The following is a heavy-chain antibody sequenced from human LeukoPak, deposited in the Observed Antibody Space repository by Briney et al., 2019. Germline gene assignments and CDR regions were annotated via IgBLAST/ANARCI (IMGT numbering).Heavy chain of an antibody. J-gene: IGHJ4*02. CDR3: AESPSSMVLDY. Sequence: GASVKVSCKASGYTFTGYYMHGGRQAPGHGLEWMGWINPNSGVTNYAQKCQGWVTMTRSTSIRTAYMELSRLRSDDTGVYYCAESPSSMVLDYWRQGTLVTVSS. CDR2: INPNSGVT. V-gene: IGHV1-2*04. CDR1: GYTFTGYY. D-gene: IGHD3-10*01.